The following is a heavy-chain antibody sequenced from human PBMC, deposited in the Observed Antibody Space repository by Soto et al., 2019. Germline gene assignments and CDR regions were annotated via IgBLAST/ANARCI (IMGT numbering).Heavy chain of an antibody. CDR3: ARQIYDSDTGPNFQYYFDS. CDR1: GYSFAGYW. V-gene: IGHV5-10-1*01. CDR2: IDPSDSQT. D-gene: IGHD3-22*01. Sequence: GESLKISCKGSGYSFAGYWITWVRQKPGKGLEWMGRIDPSDSQTYYSPSFRGHVTISVTKSITTAFLQWSSLRASDTAMYYCARQIYDSDTGPNFQYYFDSWGQGAPVTVSS. J-gene: IGHJ4*02.